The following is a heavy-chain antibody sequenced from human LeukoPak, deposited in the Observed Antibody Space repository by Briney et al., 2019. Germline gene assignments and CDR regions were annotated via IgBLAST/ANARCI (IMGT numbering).Heavy chain of an antibody. Sequence: PGGSLRLSCAASGFTFSLYWMSWVRQAPGKGLEWVANIKQDGSEKYYVDSVKGRFTISRDNAKNSLYLQMNSLRAEDTAVYYCARVAGLYYEGSGYQWYFDLWGRGALVTVSS. J-gene: IGHJ2*01. CDR1: GFTFSLYW. CDR3: ARVAGLYYEGSGYQWYFDL. CDR2: IKQDGSEK. V-gene: IGHV3-7*05. D-gene: IGHD3-22*01.